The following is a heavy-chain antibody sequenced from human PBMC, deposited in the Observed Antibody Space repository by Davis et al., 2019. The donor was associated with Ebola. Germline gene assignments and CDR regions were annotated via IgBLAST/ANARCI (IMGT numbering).Heavy chain of an antibody. D-gene: IGHD4-17*01. V-gene: IGHV3-9*01. CDR1: GFIFDDYS. Sequence: SLKISCAASGFIFDDYSMHWVRQAPGKGLQWVAGFSWNSASIDYADSVKGRFTISRDNAKASLYLQMNSLKTGDTAFYYCARDLGRVTVGNWGQGTLVTVSS. J-gene: IGHJ4*02. CDR3: ARDLGRVTVGN. CDR2: FSWNSASI.